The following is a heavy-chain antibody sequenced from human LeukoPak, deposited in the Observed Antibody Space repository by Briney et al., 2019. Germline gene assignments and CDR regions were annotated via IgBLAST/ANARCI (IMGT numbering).Heavy chain of an antibody. CDR3: ARRLRYSSSWEDWFYP. J-gene: IGHJ5*02. CDR1: GGSISSYY. CDR2: IYSSGST. Sequence: SETLSLTCTVSGGSISSYYWSWIRQPPGKGLEWIGYIYSSGSTNYNPSLKSRVTISVDTSKNQFSLKLSSVTAADTAVYYCARRLRYSSSWEDWFYPWGQGTRVTVSS. D-gene: IGHD6-13*01. V-gene: IGHV4-4*09.